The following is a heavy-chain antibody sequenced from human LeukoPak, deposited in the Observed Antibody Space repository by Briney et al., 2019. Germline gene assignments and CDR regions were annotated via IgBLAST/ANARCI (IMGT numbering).Heavy chain of an antibody. CDR2: ISWNGDNT. D-gene: IGHD4-17*01. Sequence: TGGSLRLSCAASGFTFNDYTMHWVRQAPGKGLEWVSLISWNGDNTYYADSVRGRFTISRDNSKNSLYLQMKSLTTDDTAFYYCVKGSRLRRLDYWGQGTLVTVSS. V-gene: IGHV3-43*01. CDR1: GFTFNDYT. CDR3: VKGSRLRRLDY. J-gene: IGHJ4*01.